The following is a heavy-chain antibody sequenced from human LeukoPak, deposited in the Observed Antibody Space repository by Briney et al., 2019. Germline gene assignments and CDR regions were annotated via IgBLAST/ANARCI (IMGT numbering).Heavy chain of an antibody. CDR3: AKDTDGAAAGTTWGH. J-gene: IGHJ4*02. CDR1: GFTFDDYA. CDR2: ISWNSGSL. Sequence: GRSLRLSCAASGFTFDDYAMHWVRQAPGKGLEWVSGISWNSGSLGYADSVKGRFTISRDNAKNSLYLQMNSLRAEDTALYYCAKDTDGAAAGTTWGHWGQGTLVTVSS. D-gene: IGHD6-13*01. V-gene: IGHV3-9*01.